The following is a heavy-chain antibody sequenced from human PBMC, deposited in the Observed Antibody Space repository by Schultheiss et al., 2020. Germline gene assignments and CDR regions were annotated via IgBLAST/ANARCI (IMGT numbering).Heavy chain of an antibody. J-gene: IGHJ6*02. Sequence: SETLSLTCTVSGGSISSYDYYWSWVRQHPGKGLEWIGEIDHSDTSNYNPSLKSRVTISVDKSKNQFSLKLSSVTAADTAVYYCARGSVVDVWGQGTTVTVSS. CDR1: GGSISSYDYY. V-gene: IGHV4-30-4*08. CDR3: ARGSVVDV. CDR2: IDHSDTS. D-gene: IGHD1-26*01.